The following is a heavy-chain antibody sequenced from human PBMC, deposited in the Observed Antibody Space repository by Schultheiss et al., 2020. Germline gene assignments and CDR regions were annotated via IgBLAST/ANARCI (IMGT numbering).Heavy chain of an antibody. V-gene: IGHV4-39*01. D-gene: IGHD2-15*01. J-gene: IGHJ6*03. CDR3: ARQEDPPADIVPHYYMDV. Sequence: SETLSLTCTVSGGSISSSSYYWGWIRQPPGKGLEWIGSIYYSGSTYYNPSLKSRVTISVDTSKNQFSLKLSSVTAADTAVYYCARQEDPPADIVPHYYMDVWGKGTTVTVSS. CDR1: GGSISSSSYY. CDR2: IYYSGST.